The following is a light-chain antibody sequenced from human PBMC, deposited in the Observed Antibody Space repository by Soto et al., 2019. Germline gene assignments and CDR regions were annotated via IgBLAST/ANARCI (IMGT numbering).Light chain of an antibody. CDR2: EVS. V-gene: IGLV2-14*01. J-gene: IGLJ1*01. Sequence: QSVLTQPASVSGSPGQSITISCTGTTSDVGLYNYVSWYQQHPGKAPKLMISEVSNRPSGVSNRFSGSKSGNTASLTISGLQAEDEADYYCSSYTNINTRACVFGTGTKVTVL. CDR3: SSYTNINTRACV. CDR1: TSDVGLYNY.